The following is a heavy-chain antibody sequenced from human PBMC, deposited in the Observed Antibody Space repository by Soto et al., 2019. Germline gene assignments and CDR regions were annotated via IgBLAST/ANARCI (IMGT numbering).Heavy chain of an antibody. CDR1: GFGFSSYA. D-gene: IGHD3-16*01. CDR3: AKDRGGEYSTSRYFDY. J-gene: IGHJ4*02. Sequence: GSLRLSCAASGFGFSSYAMSWVRQAPGKGLEWVSGITAGGGSTNYADSVKGRFTISRDNSNNTLYLETNNLRAEDTAIYYCAKDRGGEYSTSRYFDYWGQGTLVTVSS. V-gene: IGHV3-23*01. CDR2: ITAGGGST.